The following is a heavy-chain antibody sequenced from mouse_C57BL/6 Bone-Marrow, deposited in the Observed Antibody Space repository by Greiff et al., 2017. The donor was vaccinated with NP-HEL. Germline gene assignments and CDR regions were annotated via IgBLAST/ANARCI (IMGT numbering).Heavy chain of an antibody. D-gene: IGHD1-1*01. V-gene: IGHV5-9*01. Sequence: EVKLVESGGGLVKPGGSLKLSCAASGFTFSSYTMSWVRQTPEKRLEWVATISGGGGNTYYPDSVKGRFTISRDNAKNTLYLQMSSLRSEDTALYYCARRTYGYGSSYAFDYWGQGTTLTVSS. CDR1: GFTFSSYT. CDR3: ARRTYGYGSSYAFDY. CDR2: ISGGGGNT. J-gene: IGHJ2*01.